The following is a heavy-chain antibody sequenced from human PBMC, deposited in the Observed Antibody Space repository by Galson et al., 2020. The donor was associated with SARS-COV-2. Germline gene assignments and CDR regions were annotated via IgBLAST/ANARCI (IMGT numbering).Heavy chain of an antibody. Sequence: GEPLKISCAASGFLFSSYAMHWVRQAPGKGLEWVAVISYDGSNKYYADSVKGLFTISRDNSKNTLYLQMNSLRAEDTAVYYCSRILLGFAEVSDYGGQGTMVSVAS. V-gene: IGHV3-30*04. CDR2: ISYDGSNK. J-gene: IGHJ4*02. CDR3: SRILLGFAEVSDY. D-gene: IGHD3-10*01. CDR1: GFLFSSYA.